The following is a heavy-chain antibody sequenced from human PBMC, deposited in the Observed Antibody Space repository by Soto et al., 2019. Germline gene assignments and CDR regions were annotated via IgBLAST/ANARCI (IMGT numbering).Heavy chain of an antibody. V-gene: IGHV1-18*01. J-gene: IGHJ6*03. CDR3: ARGVRMAYDSWSGYYSDYYYYYMDV. CDR1: GYTFTSYG. Sequence: ASVKVSCKASGYTFTSYGISWVRQAPGRGLEWMGWISAYNGNTNYAQKLQGRVTMTTDTSTSTAYMELRSLRSDDTAVYYCARGVRMAYDSWSGYYSDYYYYYMDVWGKGTTVTVS. CDR2: ISAYNGNT. D-gene: IGHD3-3*01.